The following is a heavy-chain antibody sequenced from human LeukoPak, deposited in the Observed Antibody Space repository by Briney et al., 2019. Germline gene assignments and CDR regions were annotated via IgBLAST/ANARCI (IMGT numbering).Heavy chain of an antibody. J-gene: IGHJ4*02. Sequence: ASVKVSCKASGYTFTGYYMHLVRQAPGQGLEWMGRINPNSGGTNYAQKFQGRVTMTRDTSISTAYMELSRLRFDYTDVYNCARDYGKISPGTVESDYWGQGTLVTVSS. CDR3: ARDYGKISPGTVESDY. D-gene: IGHD1-14*01. CDR2: INPNSGGT. CDR1: GYTFTGYY. V-gene: IGHV1-2*05.